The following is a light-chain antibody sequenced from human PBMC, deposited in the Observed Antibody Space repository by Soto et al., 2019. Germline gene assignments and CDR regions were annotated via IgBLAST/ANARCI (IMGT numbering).Light chain of an antibody. Sequence: QAVVTQPPSVSAAPGQRVTISCSGSSSNIGGNSVSWYQQLPGTAPKLLIYDDDKRPSGIPDRFSGSKSGTSATLGITGFQTGDEADYYCGAHSPGGTLQIFGRGTKLTVL. J-gene: IGLJ1*01. CDR1: SSNIGGNS. CDR2: DDD. CDR3: GAHSPGGTLQI. V-gene: IGLV1-51*01.